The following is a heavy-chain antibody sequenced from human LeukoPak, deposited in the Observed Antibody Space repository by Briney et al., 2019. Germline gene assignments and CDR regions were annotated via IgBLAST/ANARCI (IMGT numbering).Heavy chain of an antibody. CDR2: ISSSSSYI. V-gene: IGHV3-21*01. J-gene: IGHJ6*02. D-gene: IGHD6-13*01. CDR3: ARDRGAAAGPYYYYYGMDV. Sequence: GGSLRLSCAASGFTVSSNYMNWVRQAPGKGLEWVSSISSSSSYIYYADSVKGRFTISRDNAKNSLYLQMNSLRAEDTAVYYCARDRGAAAGPYYYYYGMDVWGQGTTVTVSS. CDR1: GFTVSSNY.